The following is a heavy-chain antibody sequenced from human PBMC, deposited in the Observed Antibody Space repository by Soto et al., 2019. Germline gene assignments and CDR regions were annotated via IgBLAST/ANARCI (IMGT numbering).Heavy chain of an antibody. CDR2: ISGSGGST. CDR1: GFTFSRYA. V-gene: IGHV3-23*01. J-gene: IGHJ4*02. D-gene: IGHD6-6*01. Sequence: SCKASGFTFSRYATSWVRQAQGKGLEWVSAISGSGGSTYYADYVKGRFTISRDNSKNTLYLQMNSLRAEDTAVYYCAKHIEQLGPLDYWRQVTLVTVSS. CDR3: AKHIEQLGPLDY.